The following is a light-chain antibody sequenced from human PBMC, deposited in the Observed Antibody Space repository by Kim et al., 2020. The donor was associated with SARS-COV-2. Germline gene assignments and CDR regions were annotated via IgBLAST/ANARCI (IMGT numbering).Light chain of an antibody. CDR2: GAS. J-gene: IGKJ5*01. Sequence: DIVLTQSPGTLSLAPGERATLSCRDSQSFSSSYLAWYQRKPGQATRLLIYGASTRVTDIPDRFSGSGSGTDFTLTISSLEPEDFAVYLGQQYSAFPITVCQGTRLEIK. CDR3: QQYSAFPIT. V-gene: IGKV3-20*01. CDR1: QSFSSSY.